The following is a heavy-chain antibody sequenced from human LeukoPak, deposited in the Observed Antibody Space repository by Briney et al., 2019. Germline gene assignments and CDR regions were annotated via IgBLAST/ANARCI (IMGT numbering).Heavy chain of an antibody. V-gene: IGHV3-23*01. CDR2: INGSGGST. CDR1: GFTFSSYA. CDR3: AKSLSILEWLSIDY. J-gene: IGHJ4*02. Sequence: PWGSLRLSFAASGFTFSSYAMSWVRQAPGEGLEWVSAINGSGGSTYDVDSEKGRFTISRDNSKITLYLQMNSLRAEDTAVYYCAKSLSILEWLSIDYWGQGTLVTVSS. D-gene: IGHD3-3*01.